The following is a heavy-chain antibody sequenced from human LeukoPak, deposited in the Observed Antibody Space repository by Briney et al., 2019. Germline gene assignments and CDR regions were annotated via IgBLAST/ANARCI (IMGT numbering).Heavy chain of an antibody. CDR1: GGTFSSYA. CDR3: ARITPISFDCSSTSCYRRYYYYGMDV. Sequence: SVKVSCKASGGTFSSYAISWVRQAPGQGLEWMGGIIPIFGTANYAQKFQGRVTITADESTSTAYMELSSLRSEDTAVYYCARITPISFDCSSTSCYRRYYYYGMDVWGQGTTVTVSS. D-gene: IGHD2-2*02. CDR2: IIPIFGTA. V-gene: IGHV1-69*13. J-gene: IGHJ6*02.